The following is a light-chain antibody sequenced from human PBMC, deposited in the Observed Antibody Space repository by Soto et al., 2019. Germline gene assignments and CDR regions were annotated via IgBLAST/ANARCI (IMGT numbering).Light chain of an antibody. J-gene: IGLJ2*01. CDR1: SSDVGGYNY. V-gene: IGLV2-14*01. CDR3: SSYTSSSPLV. CDR2: EVS. Sequence: QSALTQPASVSGSPGQSITISCTGTSSDVGGYNYVSWYQQHPGKAPKLMIYEVSNRPSGVSNRFSGSKSGNTASLTISGLQAEDEADYYCSSYTSSSPLVFGGGTTLTV.